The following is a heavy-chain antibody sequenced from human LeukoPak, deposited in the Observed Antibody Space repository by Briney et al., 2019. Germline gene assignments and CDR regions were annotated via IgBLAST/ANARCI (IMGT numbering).Heavy chain of an antibody. CDR1: GYTFTSYY. J-gene: IGHJ3*02. CDR2: INPSGGST. D-gene: IGHD3-10*01. V-gene: IGHV1-46*01. CDR3: ARHITMVRGVIITIYDDAFDI. Sequence: ASVKVSCKASGYTFTSYYMHWVRQAPGQGLEWMGIINPSGGSTSYAQKFQGRVTMTRDTSTSTVYMELSGLRSEDTAVYYCARHITMVRGVIITIYDDAFDIWGQGTMVTVSS.